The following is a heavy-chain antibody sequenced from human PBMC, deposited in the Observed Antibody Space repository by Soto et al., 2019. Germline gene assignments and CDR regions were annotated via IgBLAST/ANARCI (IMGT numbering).Heavy chain of an antibody. D-gene: IGHD2-2*01. CDR3: ARDPLPNAYCLSTFCYRLPWFDP. Sequence: QVQLVESGGGVVQPGRSLRLSCAASGFTFSSYAMHWVRQAPGKGLEWVAVISYDGSNKYYADSVKGRFTISRDNSKNXXYLQMHSLRPEDTAAYYCARDPLPNAYCLSTFCYRLPWFDPWGQGTLVTVSS. V-gene: IGHV3-30-3*01. CDR1: GFTFSSYA. CDR2: ISYDGSNK. J-gene: IGHJ5*02.